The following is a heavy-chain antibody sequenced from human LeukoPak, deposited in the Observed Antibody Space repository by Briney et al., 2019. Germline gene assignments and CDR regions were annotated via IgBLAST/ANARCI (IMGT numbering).Heavy chain of an antibody. Sequence: SETLSLTCTVSGDSVNSGAYYWSWLRQPAGKEPEWIGRIYPLETTNYNPSLKSRVAISVDTSKNQFSLKLSSVTAADTAVYYCARSYRYTGLGCFDPWGQGTLVTVSS. CDR2: IYPLETT. J-gene: IGHJ5*02. CDR3: ARSYRYTGLGCFDP. CDR1: GDSVNSGAYY. V-gene: IGHV4-61*02. D-gene: IGHD5-18*01.